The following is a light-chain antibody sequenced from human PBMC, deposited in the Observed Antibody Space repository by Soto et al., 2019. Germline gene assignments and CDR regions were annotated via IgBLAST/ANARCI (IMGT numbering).Light chain of an antibody. V-gene: IGKV1-5*01. CDR3: HQRSNWPPDP. J-gene: IGKJ1*01. CDR2: DAS. CDR1: QSFSGT. Sequence: IQRTQSPSALSAYVLARVTITFRASQSFSGTLAWYQQKPGKAPKLLIYDASSLERGVPSRFSGSGSGTDFTLTITSLEPEDFAIYYCHQRSNWPPDPFGQGTKVDIK.